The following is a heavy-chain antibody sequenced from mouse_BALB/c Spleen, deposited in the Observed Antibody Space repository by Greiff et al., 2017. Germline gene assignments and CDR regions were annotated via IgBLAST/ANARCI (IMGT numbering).Heavy chain of an antibody. CDR2: ISNGGGST. J-gene: IGHJ4*01. Sequence: EVKVVESGGGLVQPGGSLKLSCAASGFTFSSYTMSWVRQTPEKRLEWVAYISNGGGSTYYPDTVKGRFTISRDNAKNTLYLQMSSLKSEDTAMYYCARRKGYDYDVGAMDYWGQGTSVTVSS. CDR1: GFTFSSYT. D-gene: IGHD2-4*01. V-gene: IGHV5-12-2*01. CDR3: ARRKGYDYDVGAMDY.